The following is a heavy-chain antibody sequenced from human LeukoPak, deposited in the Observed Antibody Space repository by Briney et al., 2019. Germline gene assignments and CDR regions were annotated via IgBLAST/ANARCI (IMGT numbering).Heavy chain of an antibody. D-gene: IGHD2-2*01. CDR1: GGSISSSSYY. V-gene: IGHV4-39*01. J-gene: IGHJ5*02. CDR3: ARHPLRYCSSTSCLVFDP. Sequence: PSETLSLTCTVSGGSISSSSYYWGWIRQPPGKGLEWIGSIYYSGSTYYNPSLESRVTISVDASKNQFSLKLSSVTAADTAVYYCARHPLRYCSSTSCLVFDPWGQGTLVTVSS. CDR2: IYYSGST.